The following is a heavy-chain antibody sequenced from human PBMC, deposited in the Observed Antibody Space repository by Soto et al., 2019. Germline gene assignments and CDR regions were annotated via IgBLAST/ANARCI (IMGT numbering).Heavy chain of an antibody. CDR1: GFTFSDYE. CDR3: TRTMIPRY. CDR2: ISSSGSTT. J-gene: IGHJ4*02. V-gene: IGHV3-48*03. Sequence: GSLLLFCTASGFTFSDYEMNWVRQAPGKGLEWVSYISSSGSTTYYADSVKGRFTISRDNDKNSLYLQMNSLRAEDTAVYYCTRTMIPRYWGQGTMVT. D-gene: IGHD3-22*01.